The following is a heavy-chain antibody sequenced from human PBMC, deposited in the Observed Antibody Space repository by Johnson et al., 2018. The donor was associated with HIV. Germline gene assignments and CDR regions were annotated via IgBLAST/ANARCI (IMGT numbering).Heavy chain of an antibody. Sequence: QVQLVESGGGVVQPGTSLRLSCAASGFTFSGFAMTCVRQAPGKGLEWMAFISYDGNKKYYADSVKGRFTISRDNTKNTSYLQMNRVKAEDTAVYYCAKGTHYTDSSGYWSNDAFDMWGQGIRVTVSS. CDR2: ISYDGNKK. D-gene: IGHD3-22*01. CDR3: AKGTHYTDSSGYWSNDAFDM. V-gene: IGHV3-30-3*01. J-gene: IGHJ3*02. CDR1: GFTFSGFA.